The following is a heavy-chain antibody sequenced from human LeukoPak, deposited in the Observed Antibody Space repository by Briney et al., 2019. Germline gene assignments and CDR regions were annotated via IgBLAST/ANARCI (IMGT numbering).Heavy chain of an antibody. CDR2: IIPIFGTA. CDR3: ARLGIAVAGPRRPVD. V-gene: IGHV1-69*06. D-gene: IGHD6-19*01. CDR1: GGTFSSYA. Sequence: ASVKVSCKASGGTFSSYAISWVRQAPGQGLEWMGGIIPIFGTANYAQKFQGRVTITADKSTSTAYMELRSLRSDDTAVYYCARLGIAVAGPRRPVDWGQGTLVTVSS. J-gene: IGHJ4*02.